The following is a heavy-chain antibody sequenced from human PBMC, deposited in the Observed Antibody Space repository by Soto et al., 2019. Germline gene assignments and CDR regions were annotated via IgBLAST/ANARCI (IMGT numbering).Heavy chain of an antibody. D-gene: IGHD6-13*01. Sequence: GGSLRLSCVASGFTFGNYAMSWVRQAPGKGLEWVSAISDSGGTTYYADSVKGRFTISRDNSKNTLYLQVNSLRAEDTAIYFCAKAGGSTWDPGVEYWGQGTLVTVSS. CDR3: AKAGGSTWDPGVEY. CDR2: ISDSGGTT. J-gene: IGHJ4*02. CDR1: GFTFGNYA. V-gene: IGHV3-23*01.